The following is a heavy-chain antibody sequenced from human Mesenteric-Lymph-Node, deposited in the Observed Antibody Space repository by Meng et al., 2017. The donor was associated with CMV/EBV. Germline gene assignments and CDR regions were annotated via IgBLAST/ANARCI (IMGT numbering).Heavy chain of an antibody. CDR1: GFTVSSND. J-gene: IGHJ4*02. CDR3: ARDVLGVLPATANY. V-gene: IGHV3-64*02. CDR2: ISRDGSI. D-gene: IGHD2-8*02. Sequence: GGSLRLSCAASGFTVSSNDMHWVRQAPGKGLEYVSAISRDGSIYYADSVQGRFTISRDNSKNTVYLQMGSLTVEDTAVYYCARDVLGVLPATANYWGRGTLVTVSS.